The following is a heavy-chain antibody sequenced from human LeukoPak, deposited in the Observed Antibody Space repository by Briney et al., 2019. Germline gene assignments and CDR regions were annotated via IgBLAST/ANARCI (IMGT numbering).Heavy chain of an antibody. Sequence: GGSLRLSCAASGFTFSNAWMNWVRQAPGRGPEWVAGVTSDGRTEVYVDSVKGRFTLSRDNSKNTVYLQMNWLRSEDTGVYYCARDLGFGAPDDYWDQGTLVTVSS. CDR2: VTSDGRTE. CDR1: GFTFSNAW. V-gene: IGHV3-30*03. J-gene: IGHJ4*02. CDR3: ARDLGFGAPDDY. D-gene: IGHD3-10*01.